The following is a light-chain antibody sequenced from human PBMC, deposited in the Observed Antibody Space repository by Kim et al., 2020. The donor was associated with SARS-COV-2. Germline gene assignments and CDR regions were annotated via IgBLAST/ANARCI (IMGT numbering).Light chain of an antibody. CDR2: GAS. CDR1: QGISGSY. CDR3: QQYVSSPYT. J-gene: IGKJ2*01. Sequence: EIVLTQSPGTLSLSPGERATLSCRASQGISGSYLACYQQKPGQAPRLLIYGASSRATGFPDRFSGSGSGTDFTLTISRLEPEDFAVYYCQQYVSSPYTFGQGTKLEI. V-gene: IGKV3-20*01.